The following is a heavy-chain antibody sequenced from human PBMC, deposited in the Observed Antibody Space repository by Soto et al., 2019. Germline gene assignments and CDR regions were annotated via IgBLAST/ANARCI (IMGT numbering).Heavy chain of an antibody. CDR1: GGSFSGYY. Sequence: QVQLQQWGAGLLKPSETLSLTCAVYGGSFSGYYWSWIRQPPGKGLEWIGEINHSGSTNYNPSLTNRVTLAVDTSKTRVSLKLSAVTAADSAVYDCAGRRGSSGDVCDWFYLGG. CDR3: AGRRGSSGDVCDWFYL. J-gene: IGHJ5*02. V-gene: IGHV4-34*01. D-gene: IGHD6-13*01. CDR2: INHSGST.